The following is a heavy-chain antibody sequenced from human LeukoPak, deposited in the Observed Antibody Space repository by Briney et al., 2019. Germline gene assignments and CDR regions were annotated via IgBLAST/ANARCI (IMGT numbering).Heavy chain of an antibody. V-gene: IGHV3-21*04. D-gene: IGHD5-24*01. Sequence: GGSLRLSCAASGFTFSSYSMNWVRQAPGKGLEWVSSISSSSSYIYYVDSVKGRFTISRDNAKNSLYLQMNSLRAEDTALYYCAKERGNGYNSPYYFDYWGQGTLVTVSS. CDR3: AKERGNGYNSPYYFDY. J-gene: IGHJ4*02. CDR1: GFTFSSYS. CDR2: ISSSSSYI.